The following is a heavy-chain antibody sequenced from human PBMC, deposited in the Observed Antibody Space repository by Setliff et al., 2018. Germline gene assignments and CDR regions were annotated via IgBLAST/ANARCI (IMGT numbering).Heavy chain of an antibody. Sequence: PGGSLRLSCTASGFTFGDYAMSWVRQAPGKGLEWVGFIASKAYGGTTEYAASVKGRFTVSRDNAKNSLYLQMTSLRAEDTAIYYCARTTGYRLEGDFDYWGQGTLVTVSS. CDR1: GFTFGDYA. V-gene: IGHV3-49*04. D-gene: IGHD3-16*01. CDR3: ARTTGYRLEGDFDY. CDR2: IASKAYGGTT. J-gene: IGHJ4*02.